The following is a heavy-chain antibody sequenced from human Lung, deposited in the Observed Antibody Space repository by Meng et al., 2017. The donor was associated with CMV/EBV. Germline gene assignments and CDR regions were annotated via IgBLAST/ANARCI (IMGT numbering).Heavy chain of an antibody. CDR2: IYFSGNT. V-gene: IGHV4-39*07. CDR1: CGSISSSSYY. CDR3: VTETGYNYDN. Sequence: HLHVQESGPGQGHPSESLSLTCSVSCGSISSSSYYWGRIRQSPGKGLEWIGSIYFSGNTYYNPSLKSRVTMSVGTAQNKFSLTLRSVTAADTAVYYCVTETGYNYDNWGQGALVTVSS. J-gene: IGHJ4*02. D-gene: IGHD5-24*01.